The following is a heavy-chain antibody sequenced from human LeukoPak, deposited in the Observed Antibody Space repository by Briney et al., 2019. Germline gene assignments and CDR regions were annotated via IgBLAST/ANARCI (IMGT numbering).Heavy chain of an antibody. D-gene: IGHD2-15*01. CDR2: INHSGST. CDR3: ARGSMSHYCSGGSCDHEYFQH. J-gene: IGHJ1*01. V-gene: IGHV4-34*01. CDR1: GGSFSGYY. Sequence: PSETLSLTCAVYGGSFSGYYWSWIRQPPGKGLGWIGEINHSGSTNYNPSLKSRVTISVDTSKNQFSLKLSSVTAADTAVYYCARGSMSHYCSGGSCDHEYFQHWGQGTLVTVSS.